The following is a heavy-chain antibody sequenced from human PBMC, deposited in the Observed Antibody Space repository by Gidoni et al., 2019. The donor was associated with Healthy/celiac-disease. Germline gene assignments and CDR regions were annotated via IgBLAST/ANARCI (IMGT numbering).Heavy chain of an antibody. Sequence: QLQLQESGPGLVTPSETLSLPCTVSGGSISSSRYSWGWIRHPPGKGLEWIGSIYYSGSTYYNPSLKSRVTISVDTSKNQFSLKLSSVTAADTAVYYCARQEYCSGGSCHPSRWDYWGQGTLVTVSS. J-gene: IGHJ4*02. CDR2: IYYSGST. CDR1: GGSISSSRYS. D-gene: IGHD2-15*01. CDR3: ARQEYCSGGSCHPSRWDY. V-gene: IGHV4-39*01.